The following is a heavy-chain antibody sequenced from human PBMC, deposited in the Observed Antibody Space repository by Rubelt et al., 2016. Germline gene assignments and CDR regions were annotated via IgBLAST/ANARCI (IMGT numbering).Heavy chain of an antibody. D-gene: IGHD3-3*01. CDR1: GYTRTELS. J-gene: IGHJ4*02. CDR2: LDPEDGET. V-gene: IGHV1-24*01. CDR3: ATIGLEWLLEDY. Sequence: QVQLVQAGAEVKKPGASVKVSCKVSGYTRTELSMHWVRQAPGKGLEWMGGLDPEDGETIYAKKFQGRVTMTEDTSTDTAYMELSSLRSEDTAVYYCATIGLEWLLEDYWGQGTLVTVSS.